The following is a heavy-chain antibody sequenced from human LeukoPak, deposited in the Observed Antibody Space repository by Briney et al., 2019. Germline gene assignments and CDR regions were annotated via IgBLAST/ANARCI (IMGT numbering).Heavy chain of an antibody. CDR3: ARVNYYGSGSYDY. D-gene: IGHD3-10*01. CDR2: ICSSGSA. V-gene: IGHV4-39*01. Sequence: SETLSLTCTVSGGSISNRNYHWGWIRQPPGKGLEWIGSICSSGSAYYNPSLKSRVTTSIDTSKNQFSLRLTSVTAADTAVYYCARVNYYGSGSYDYWGQGTLVTVSS. CDR1: GGSISNRNYH. J-gene: IGHJ4*02.